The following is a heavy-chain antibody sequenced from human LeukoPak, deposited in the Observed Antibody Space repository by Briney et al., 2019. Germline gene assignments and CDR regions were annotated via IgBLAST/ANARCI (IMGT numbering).Heavy chain of an antibody. V-gene: IGHV1-24*01. CDR1: GFTFSSYW. CDR3: ATPYNIDGDNRDAFDI. CDR2: FDPEDGET. Sequence: GGSLRLSCAASGFTFSSYWMHWVRQAPGKGLEWMGGFDPEDGETIYAQKFQGRINMTEDTSTDTAYMELSSLRSEDTAVYYCATPYNIDGDNRDAFDIWGQGTMVTVSS. J-gene: IGHJ3*02. D-gene: IGHD2-21*02.